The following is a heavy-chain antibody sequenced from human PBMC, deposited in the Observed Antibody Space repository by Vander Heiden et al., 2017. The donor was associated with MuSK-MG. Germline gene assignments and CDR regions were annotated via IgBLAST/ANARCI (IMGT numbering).Heavy chain of an antibody. D-gene: IGHD5-18*01. Sequence: EVQVVESGGGLVQPGRSLRLSCTASGITFGDYAMSWFRQAPGKGLEGLGFIRNKAYGRTTDYAASVKGRLTISRDDSNSIAYLQMSSLKTEDTAVYYCTLQTTAMAYWGQGTLVTVSS. CDR3: TLQTTAMAY. CDR1: GITFGDYA. CDR2: IRNKAYGRTT. V-gene: IGHV3-49*03. J-gene: IGHJ4*02.